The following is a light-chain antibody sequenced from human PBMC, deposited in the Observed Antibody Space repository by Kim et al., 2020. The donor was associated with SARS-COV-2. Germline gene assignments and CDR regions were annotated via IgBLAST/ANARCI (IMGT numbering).Light chain of an antibody. CDR2: AAS. Sequence: DIQMTQSPSSLSASVGDRVTITCRASQGIGNSLAWYHQKPGGAPSLLIFAASTLRSGVPSRFSGSGSGTYFTLTITSLQPEDVGTYYCQKYNNAPQTFGQGTKVDIK. J-gene: IGKJ1*01. V-gene: IGKV1-27*01. CDR1: QGIGNS. CDR3: QKYNNAPQT.